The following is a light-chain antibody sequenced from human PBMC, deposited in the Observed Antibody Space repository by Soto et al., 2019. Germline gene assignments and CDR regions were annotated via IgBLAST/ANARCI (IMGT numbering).Light chain of an antibody. J-gene: IGKJ1*01. CDR3: QQYGTSPRT. CDR1: QRINRNY. CDR2: GAS. Sequence: DIVLTQSPGALSLSPGERATLFCRAIQRINRNYLAWDRLKPGQAPRLLIYGASIRATAIPDRFSGSVSGTDFTLTISRLDPEDFAGYFCQQYGTSPRTCGQGTKVDIK. V-gene: IGKV3-20*01.